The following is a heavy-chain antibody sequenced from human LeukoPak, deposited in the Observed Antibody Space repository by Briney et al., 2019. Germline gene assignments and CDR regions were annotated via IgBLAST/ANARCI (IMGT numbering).Heavy chain of an antibody. CDR2: MNPNSGNT. Sequence: ASVKVSCKASGYTFTNYDINWVQQATGQGLEWMGWMNPNSGNTDYAQKFQGRVTFTWNTSISTAYMELSSLRSEDTAVYYCARANWFDPWGQGTLVTVSS. CDR3: ARANWFDP. V-gene: IGHV1-8*03. CDR1: GYTFTNYD. J-gene: IGHJ5*02.